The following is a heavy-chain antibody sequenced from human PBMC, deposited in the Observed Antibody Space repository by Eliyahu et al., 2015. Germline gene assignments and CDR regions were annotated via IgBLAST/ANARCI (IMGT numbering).Heavy chain of an antibody. D-gene: IGHD5-18*01. V-gene: IGHV3-64*07. CDR2: ISTNGDTT. CDR1: GFPFXNYA. Sequence: EVQLVESGGGSVQPGGSLRLSCVASGFPFXNYAXHWVRQAPGKGLEYVSAISTNGDTTYYADSVKGRFTISRDNSKNTVFLQMGSLTVEDVAVYYCARGGAGYKYGLSPAEYFLYWGQGSLVTVSS. J-gene: IGHJ1*01. CDR3: ARGGAGYKYGLSPAEYFLY.